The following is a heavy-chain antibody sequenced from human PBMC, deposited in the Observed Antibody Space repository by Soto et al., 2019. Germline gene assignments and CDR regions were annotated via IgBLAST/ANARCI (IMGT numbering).Heavy chain of an antibody. J-gene: IGHJ4*02. D-gene: IGHD3-3*01. Sequence: SVKVSCKASGGTFSSYAISWVRQAPGQGLEWMGGIIPIFGTANYAQKFQGRVTITADESTSTAYMELSSLRSEDTAVYYCARESRYYDFWSGSEGTFDYWGQGTLVTVSS. CDR3: ARESRYYDFWSGSEGTFDY. CDR1: GGTFSSYA. V-gene: IGHV1-69*13. CDR2: IIPIFGTA.